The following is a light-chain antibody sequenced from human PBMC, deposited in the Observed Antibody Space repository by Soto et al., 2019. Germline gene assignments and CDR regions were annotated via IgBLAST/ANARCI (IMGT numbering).Light chain of an antibody. Sequence: QSVLTRTAAVSGSPGQWITISCTGTSSDVGGYNYVSWYQQHPGKAPKLMIYEVSNRPSGVSNHFSGSKSANTASLTISGIQAEDEADYYCSSYPSSSTLVFGTGTKVTVL. CDR2: EVS. CDR1: SSDVGGYNY. V-gene: IGLV2-14*01. CDR3: SSYPSSSTLV. J-gene: IGLJ1*01.